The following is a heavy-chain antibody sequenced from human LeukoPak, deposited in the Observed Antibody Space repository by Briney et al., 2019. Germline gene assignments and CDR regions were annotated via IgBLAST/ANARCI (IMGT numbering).Heavy chain of an antibody. Sequence: SETLSLTCAASGGSISSYYWSWIRQPPGKGLEWIGYIYYSGSTNYNPSLKSRVTISVDTSKNQFSLKLSSVTAADTAVYYCARAVSSVGPPCFDYWGQGTLVTVFS. CDR1: GGSISSYY. D-gene: IGHD5/OR15-5a*01. J-gene: IGHJ4*02. CDR3: ARAVSSVGPPCFDY. V-gene: IGHV4-59*01. CDR2: IYYSGST.